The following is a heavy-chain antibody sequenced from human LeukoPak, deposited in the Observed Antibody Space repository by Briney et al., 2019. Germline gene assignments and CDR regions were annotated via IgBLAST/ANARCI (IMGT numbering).Heavy chain of an antibody. V-gene: IGHV3-66*01. D-gene: IGHD3-16*01. Sequence: AGGSLRLSCAASGFTVSSSNYMNWVRQAPGKGLEWVSGIYTGGTTYYTDSVKGRFTTSRDNPNNTLYLQMHSLRAEDTAVYYCAREISRFGIWGQGTLVTVSS. CDR3: AREISRFGI. CDR1: GFTVSSSNY. CDR2: IYTGGTT. J-gene: IGHJ4*02.